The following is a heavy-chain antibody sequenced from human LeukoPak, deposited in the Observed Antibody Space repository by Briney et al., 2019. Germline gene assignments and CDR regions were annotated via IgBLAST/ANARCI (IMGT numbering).Heavy chain of an antibody. V-gene: IGHV1-69*13. J-gene: IGHJ3*02. D-gene: IGHD2-15*01. Sequence: ASVKVSCKASGCTFSSYAISWVRQAPGQGLEWMGGIIPRFGTTNYAQKFQGRVTITADESTSTAYMELSSLRSEDTAVYYCARGRLPGYCSGGSCRATGAFDIWGQGTMVTVSS. CDR3: ARGRLPGYCSGGSCRATGAFDI. CDR1: GCTFSSYA. CDR2: IIPRFGTT.